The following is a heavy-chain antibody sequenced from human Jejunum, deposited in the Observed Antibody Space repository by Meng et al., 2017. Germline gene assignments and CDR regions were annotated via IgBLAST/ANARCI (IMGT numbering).Heavy chain of an antibody. V-gene: IGHV3-7*01. J-gene: IGHJ2*01. CDR3: ARVERPDSRGWSWYFDL. CDR1: GFTLSNYW. D-gene: IGHD6-19*01. CDR2: IRQDGSEK. Sequence: GGSLRLSCAASGFTLSNYWMSWVRQAPGKGLEWVANIRQDGSEKHYVDSVKGRFTISRDNAKNSLYLQMNSLRAEDTVVYYCARVERPDSRGWSWYFDLWGRGTLVTVSS.